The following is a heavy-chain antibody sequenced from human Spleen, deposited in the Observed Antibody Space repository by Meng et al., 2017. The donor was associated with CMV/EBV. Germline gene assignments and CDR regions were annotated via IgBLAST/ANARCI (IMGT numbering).Heavy chain of an antibody. Sequence: GGSLRLSCAASGFTFSSYSMNWVRQAPGKGLVWVSRINSDGSSTSYADSVKGRFTISRDNAKNTLYLQMNSLRAEDTAVYYCASPRYSGSLDYWGQGTLVTVSS. CDR3: ASPRYSGSLDY. V-gene: IGHV3-74*01. J-gene: IGHJ4*02. CDR2: INSDGSST. CDR1: GFTFSSYS. D-gene: IGHD1-26*01.